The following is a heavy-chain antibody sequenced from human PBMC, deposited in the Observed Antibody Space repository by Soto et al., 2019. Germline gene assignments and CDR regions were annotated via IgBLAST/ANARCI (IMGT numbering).Heavy chain of an antibody. CDR3: ARAWRYDAFDV. J-gene: IGHJ3*01. Sequence: PSETLSLTCAVSGFFISSGNYWGWIRKPPGKGLEWIGSIFHGGNTYYNPSLKSRVTISVDMSKNQFSLKLNSVTAADTAVYYCARAWRYDAFDVWGQGTVVTVSS. CDR1: GFFISSGNY. V-gene: IGHV4-38-2*01. CDR2: IFHGGNT.